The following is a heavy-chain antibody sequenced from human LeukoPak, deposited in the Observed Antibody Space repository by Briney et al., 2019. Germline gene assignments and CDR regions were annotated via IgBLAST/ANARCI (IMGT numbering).Heavy chain of an antibody. J-gene: IGHJ6*02. D-gene: IGHD3-22*01. Sequence: SETLSLTCTVSGGSISSSSYYWGWIRQPPGKGLEWIGSIYYSGSTYYNPSLKSRVTISVDTSKNQFSLKLSSVTAADTAVYYCARPTYAYYYDSGGYYYGMDVWGQGTTVTVSS. CDR1: GGSISSSSYY. CDR2: IYYSGST. V-gene: IGHV4-39*01. CDR3: ARPTYAYYYDSGGYYYGMDV.